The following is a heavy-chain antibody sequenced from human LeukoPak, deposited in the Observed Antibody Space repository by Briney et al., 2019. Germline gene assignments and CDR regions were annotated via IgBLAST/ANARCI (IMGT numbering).Heavy chain of an antibody. CDR1: GYTFSNYA. J-gene: IGHJ3*02. CDR2: ISYHGSNK. Sequence: GGSLRLSCSAFGYTFSNYAMHWVRQAPGKGLEWVAVISYHGSNKYYADSVKGRFTISRDNSRNTLYLQMNSLRAEDTAVYYCAKDNGQPGYEPDAFDIWGQGTMVTVSS. V-gene: IGHV3-30*18. D-gene: IGHD3-16*01. CDR3: AKDNGQPGYEPDAFDI.